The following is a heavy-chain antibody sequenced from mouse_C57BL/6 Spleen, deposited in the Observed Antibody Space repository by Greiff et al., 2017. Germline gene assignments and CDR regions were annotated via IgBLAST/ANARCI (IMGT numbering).Heavy chain of an antibody. CDR2: INPNNGGT. J-gene: IGHJ2*01. V-gene: IGHV1-26*01. CDR1: GYTFTDYY. D-gene: IGHD1-1*01. CDR3: ARNYGNQYYFDY. Sequence: QLQQSGPELVKPGASVKISCKASGYTFTDYYMNWVKQSHGKSLEWIGDINPNNGGTSYNQKFKGKATLTVDKSSSTAYMELRSLTSEDSAVYYCARNYGNQYYFDYWGQGTTLTVSS.